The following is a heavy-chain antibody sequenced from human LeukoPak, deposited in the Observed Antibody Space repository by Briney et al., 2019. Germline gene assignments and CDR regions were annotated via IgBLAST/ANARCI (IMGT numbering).Heavy chain of an antibody. CDR1: GGSISSYY. CDR3: ARDARPSVSYWYFDL. D-gene: IGHD3-22*01. V-gene: IGHV4-59*01. J-gene: IGHJ2*01. Sequence: PSETLSLTCTVSGGSISSYYWSWIRQPPGKGLEWIGYIYYSGSTNYNPSLKSRVTISVDTSKNQFSLKLSSVTAADTAVYYCARDARPSVSYWYFDLWGRGTLVTVSS. CDR2: IYYSGST.